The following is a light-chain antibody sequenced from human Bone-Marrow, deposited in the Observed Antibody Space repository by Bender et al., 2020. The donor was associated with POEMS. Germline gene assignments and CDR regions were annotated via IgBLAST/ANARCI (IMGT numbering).Light chain of an antibody. CDR1: SSNIGNHG. CDR3: SAGGDSLSGWV. V-gene: IGLV1-36*01. J-gene: IGLJ3*02. Sequence: QSVVTQPPSLSEAPRQRVTISCSGSSSNIGNHGVNWYQQLPGEAPKLLIYYDDLLTPGVSDRFSASKSGSSASLANSELQGEGETLYYCSAGGDSLSGWVCGGGTKLTVL. CDR2: YDD.